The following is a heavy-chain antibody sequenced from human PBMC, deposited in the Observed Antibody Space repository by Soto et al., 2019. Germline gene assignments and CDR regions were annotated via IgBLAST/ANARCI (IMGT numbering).Heavy chain of an antibody. CDR3: ARGLYGDSVGYDH. D-gene: IGHD4-17*01. CDR2: VSDDGSST. V-gene: IGHV3-74*01. CDR1: GFTLRAYY. J-gene: IGHJ4*02. Sequence: EVQVVESGGGLVQPGGSLRLSCAASGFTLRAYYMHWVRQAPGKGLVWVSRVSDDGSSTNYAESVRGRFTISRDNAKNTLYLQTNSLSAEDTAVYYCARGLYGDSVGYDHWGQGTLVTVSS.